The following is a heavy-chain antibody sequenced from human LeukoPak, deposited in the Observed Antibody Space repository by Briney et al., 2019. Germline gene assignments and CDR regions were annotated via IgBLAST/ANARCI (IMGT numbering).Heavy chain of an antibody. CDR3: ARDLSTVTAGNWFDP. CDR2: IFYSRAT. CDR1: GGSITNYY. Sequence: SETLSLTCTASGGSITNYYWSWMRQPPGKGLEWIGYIFYSRATGYNPALKSLVTISVDSSRNQFSLKLNSVTAADAAVYYCARDLSTVTAGNWFDPWGQGILVTVSS. J-gene: IGHJ5*02. D-gene: IGHD4-17*01. V-gene: IGHV4-59*01.